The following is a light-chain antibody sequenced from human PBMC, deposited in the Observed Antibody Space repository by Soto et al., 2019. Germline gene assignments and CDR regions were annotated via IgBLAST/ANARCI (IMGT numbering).Light chain of an antibody. CDR2: GAS. Sequence: EIVLTQSPGTLSLSPGERATLSCRASQSVSNNYLAWYQQKPGQAPRLLIYGASNRATGIPDRFSGSGSGTDFTLTFSSLQSEDFAVYYCQQYNNWPWTFGQGTKVDIK. J-gene: IGKJ1*01. CDR3: QQYNNWPWT. CDR1: QSVSNN. V-gene: IGKV3D-15*01.